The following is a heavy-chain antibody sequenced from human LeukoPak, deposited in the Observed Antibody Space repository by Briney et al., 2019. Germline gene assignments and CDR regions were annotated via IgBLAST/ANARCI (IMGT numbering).Heavy chain of an antibody. D-gene: IGHD2-15*01. V-gene: IGHV3-23*01. CDR2: ITGIGGST. Sequence: GGSLRLSCAASGFTFSNYGMIWVRQAPGKGLEWVSVITGIGGSTFYADSVKGRFTISRDNSKNTLYLQMNSLRAEDTAVYYCAKHGLPLVVISAPLDYWGQGTLVTVSS. CDR3: AKHGLPLVVISAPLDY. CDR1: GFTFSNYG. J-gene: IGHJ4*02.